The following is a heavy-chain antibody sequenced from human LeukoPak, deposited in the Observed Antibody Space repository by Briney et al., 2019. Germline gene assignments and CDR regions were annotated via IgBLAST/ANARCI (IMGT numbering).Heavy chain of an antibody. Sequence: PGGSLRLSCAASGFTFSSYAMSWVRQAPGKGLEWVSAISGSGETGTYYADSVKGRFTISRDNSKNTLYLQMNSLRAEDTAVYYCARKGQGSNWAAEYFQNWGQGTLVTVSS. CDR2: ISGSGETGT. D-gene: IGHD6-13*01. V-gene: IGHV3-23*01. CDR3: ARKGQGSNWAAEYFQN. CDR1: GFTFSSYA. J-gene: IGHJ1*01.